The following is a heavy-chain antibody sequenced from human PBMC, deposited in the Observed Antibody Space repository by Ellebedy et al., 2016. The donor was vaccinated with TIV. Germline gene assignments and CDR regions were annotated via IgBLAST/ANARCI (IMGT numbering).Heavy chain of an antibody. CDR2: IYYSGST. CDR1: GGSVSSGRYY. D-gene: IGHD2-21*01. J-gene: IGHJ4*02. V-gene: IGHV4-61*01. Sequence: MPSETLSLTCTVSGGSVSSGRYYWSWIRQPPGKGLEWVGYIYYSGSTNYNPSLKSRVTISIDTSKNQFSLRLTSVTAADTAVYFCARGRDDWHYYFDYWGQGTLVTVSS. CDR3: ARGRDDWHYYFDY.